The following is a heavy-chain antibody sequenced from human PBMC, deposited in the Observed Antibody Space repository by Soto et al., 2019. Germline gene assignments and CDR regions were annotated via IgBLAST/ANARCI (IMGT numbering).Heavy chain of an antibody. CDR2: ISGSGGST. J-gene: IGHJ4*02. D-gene: IGHD3-22*01. CDR3: AKDGKDYYDRSGYSIS. V-gene: IGHV3-23*01. Sequence: EVQLLESGGGLVQPGGSLRLSCAASGFTFSSYAMSWVRQAPGKGLEWVSAISGSGGSTYYADSVKGRFTISRDNSKNTLYLQMNSLRAEDTAVYYCAKDGKDYYDRSGYSISWGQGTLVTVSS. CDR1: GFTFSSYA.